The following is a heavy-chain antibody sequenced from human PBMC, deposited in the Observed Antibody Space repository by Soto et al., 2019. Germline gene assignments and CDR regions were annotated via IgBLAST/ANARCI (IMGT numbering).Heavy chain of an antibody. J-gene: IGHJ3*02. V-gene: IGHV2-5*01. CDR3: ATVGFNSKIAGYCTDGVCYAFDN. CDR1: GFSLNTAAVG. D-gene: IGHD2-8*01. CDR2: IYWTGDK. Sequence: QITLKESGPTLVNPTQTLTLTCTFSGFSLNTAAVGVAWIRQPPGKAPEWVARIYWTGDKRYRASLISRLTITEDTSRDQVVLTMTNMDHVDTGTYYCATVGFNSKIAGYCTDGVCYAFDNWGQGTLVTVSS.